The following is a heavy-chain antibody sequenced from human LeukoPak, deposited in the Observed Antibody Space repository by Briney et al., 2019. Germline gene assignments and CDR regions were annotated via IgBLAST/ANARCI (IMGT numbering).Heavy chain of an antibody. J-gene: IGHJ4*02. CDR2: NYYSGST. CDR1: GGSISSYY. V-gene: IGHV4-59*08. D-gene: IGHD6-13*01. Sequence: PSETLSLTCTVSGGSISSYYWSWIRQPPGKGLEWIGYNYYSGSTTYNPSLKPRVTMSVDTSKNQFSLKLSSVTAADTAVYFCARSLYSSSPYYFHYWGQGTLVTVSS. CDR3: ARSLYSSSPYYFHY.